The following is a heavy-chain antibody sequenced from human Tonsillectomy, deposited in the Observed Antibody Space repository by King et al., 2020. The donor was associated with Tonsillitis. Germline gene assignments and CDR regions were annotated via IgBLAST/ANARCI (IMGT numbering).Heavy chain of an antibody. CDR3: AKAPSHTLVWGYNWFDP. V-gene: IGHV3-43*02. D-gene: IGHD4-23*01. J-gene: IGHJ5*02. CDR1: GFTFDDYA. Sequence: QLVQSGGGVVQPGGSLRLSCAASGFTFDDYAMHWVRQAPGKGLEWVSLISGDGGRTYYADSVKGRFTISRDNRKNSLYLQMNSLTTEDTDLYYCAKAPSHTLVWGYNWFDPWGQGTLVTVSS. CDR2: ISGDGGRT.